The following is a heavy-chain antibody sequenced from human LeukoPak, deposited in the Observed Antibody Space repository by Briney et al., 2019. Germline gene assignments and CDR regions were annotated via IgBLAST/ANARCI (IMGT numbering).Heavy chain of an antibody. V-gene: IGHV3-30-3*01. J-gene: IGHJ4*02. CDR1: GITFSTYT. CDR3: AKDRRVVVATAPLDY. CDR2: ISPYGSNK. D-gene: IGHD2-15*01. Sequence: PGGSLRLSCATSGITFSTYTIHGVRQAPGKGREGVAFISPYGSNKDYADSVRGRSTTSRDNSKDTMYLLMKKLRVEDTAVYYFAKDRRVVVATAPLDYWGQGTLVTVSA.